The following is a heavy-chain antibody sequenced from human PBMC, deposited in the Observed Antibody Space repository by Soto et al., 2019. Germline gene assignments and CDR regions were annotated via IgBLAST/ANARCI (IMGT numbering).Heavy chain of an antibody. CDR2: IDPSDSYT. Sequence: GESLKISCKGSGYSFTSYWISWVRQMPGKGLEWMGRIDPSDSYTNYSPSFQGHVTISADKSISTAYLQWSSLKASDTAMYYCAIRLGYSGYDYGMDVWGQGTSVTVSS. CDR3: AIRLGYSGYDYGMDV. V-gene: IGHV5-10-1*01. D-gene: IGHD5-12*01. CDR1: GYSFTSYW. J-gene: IGHJ6*02.